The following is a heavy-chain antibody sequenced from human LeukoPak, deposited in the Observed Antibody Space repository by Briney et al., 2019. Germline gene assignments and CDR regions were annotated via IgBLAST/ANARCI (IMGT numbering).Heavy chain of an antibody. D-gene: IGHD3-10*01. Sequence: AASVKVSCKASGYTFTGYYTHWVRQAPGQGLEWMGWINPNSGGTNYAQKFQGRVTMTRDTSISTAYMELSRLRSDDTAVYYCARDRDILWFGELPYLIDYWGQGTLVTVSS. CDR1: GYTFTGYY. J-gene: IGHJ4*02. V-gene: IGHV1-2*02. CDR3: ARDRDILWFGELPYLIDY. CDR2: INPNSGGT.